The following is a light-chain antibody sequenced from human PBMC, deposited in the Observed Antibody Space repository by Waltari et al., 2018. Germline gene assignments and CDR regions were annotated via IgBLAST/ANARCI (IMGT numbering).Light chain of an antibody. V-gene: IGKV4-1*01. CDR1: QSVLYSSNNKNY. CDR2: WAS. J-gene: IGKJ3*01. CDR3: QQYYSTPRT. Sequence: DIVMTQSPDSLAVSLGERATINCKSSQSVLYSSNNKNYLAWYQQKPGQPPKLLIYWASTRESGVPDRFSGSGSGPDFTLTISSLQAEDVAVYYCQQYYSTPRTFGPGTKVDIK.